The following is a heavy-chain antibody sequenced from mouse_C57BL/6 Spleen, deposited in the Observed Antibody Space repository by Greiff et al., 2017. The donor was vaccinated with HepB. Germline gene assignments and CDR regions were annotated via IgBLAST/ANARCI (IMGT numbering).Heavy chain of an antibody. J-gene: IGHJ2*01. CDR2: ISYDGSN. V-gene: IGHV3-6*01. CDR1: GYSITSGYY. CDR3: ARGGDGYSFDY. D-gene: IGHD2-3*01. Sequence: ESGPGLVKPSQSLSLTCSVTGYSITSGYYWNWIRQFPGNKLEWMGYISYDGSNNYNPSLKNRISITRDTSKNQFFLKLNSVTTEDTATYYCARGGDGYSFDYWGQGTTLTVSS.